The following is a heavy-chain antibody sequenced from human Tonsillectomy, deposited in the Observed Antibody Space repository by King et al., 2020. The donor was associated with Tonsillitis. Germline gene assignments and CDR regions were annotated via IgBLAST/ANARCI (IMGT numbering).Heavy chain of an antibody. CDR1: GGSISSYY. CDR2: IYNSGST. V-gene: IGHV4-59*01. D-gene: IGHD4-17*01. J-gene: IGHJ6*03. CDR3: AGERVTTVDYYYYMDV. Sequence: VQLQESGPGLVKPSETLSLTCTVSGGSISSYYWSWVRQPPGKGLEWIGYIYNSGSTNYNPSLKSRVTISVDTSKNQFSLKLSSVTAADTAVYYLAGERVTTVDYYYYMDVWGKGTTVTVSS.